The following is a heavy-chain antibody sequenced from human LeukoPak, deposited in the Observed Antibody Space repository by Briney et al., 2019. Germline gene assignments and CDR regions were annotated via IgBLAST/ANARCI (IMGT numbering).Heavy chain of an antibody. CDR3: ARGVRSSTFFDY. Sequence: SETLSLTCAVYGGSFSGYYWSWIRQPPVKELEWIGEINHSGSTNYNPSLKSRVTISVDTSKNQFSLKLSSVTAADTAVYYCARGVRSSTFFDYWGQGTLVTVSS. CDR1: GGSFSGYY. CDR2: INHSGST. V-gene: IGHV4-34*01. J-gene: IGHJ4*02. D-gene: IGHD6-6*01.